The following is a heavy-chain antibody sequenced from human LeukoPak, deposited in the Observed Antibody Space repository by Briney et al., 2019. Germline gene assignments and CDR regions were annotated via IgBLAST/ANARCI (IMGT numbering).Heavy chain of an antibody. CDR2: INHSGST. CDR3: ARGLLRFDP. J-gene: IGHJ5*02. CDR1: GGSFSGYY. Sequence: SETLSLTCAVYGGSFSGYYWSWIRQPPGKGLEWIGEINHSGSTNYNPSLKSRVTISVDTSKNQFSLKLSSVAAADTAVYYCARGLLRFDPWGQGTLVTVSS. D-gene: IGHD3-22*01. V-gene: IGHV4-34*01.